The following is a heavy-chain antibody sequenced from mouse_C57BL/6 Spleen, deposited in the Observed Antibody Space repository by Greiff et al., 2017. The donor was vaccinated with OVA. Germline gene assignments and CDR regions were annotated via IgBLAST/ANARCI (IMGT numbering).Heavy chain of an antibody. J-gene: IGHJ3*01. D-gene: IGHD2-3*01. CDR2: IDPANGNT. CDR1: GYTFTSYG. Sequence: VQLQQSGAELARPGASVKLSCKASGYTFTSYGIRWVKQRPGQGLEWIGEIDPANGNTNYNQKFQGKATLTADKSSSTAYMELRSLTSEDSAVYFSARDGGFAYWGQGTLLTVSA. V-gene: IGHV1-81*01. CDR3: ARDGGFAY.